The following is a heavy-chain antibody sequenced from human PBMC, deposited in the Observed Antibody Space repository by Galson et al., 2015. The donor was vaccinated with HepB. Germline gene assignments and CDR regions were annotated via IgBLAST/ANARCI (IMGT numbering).Heavy chain of an antibody. CDR3: ARDWTRQHLPHYGMDV. CDR1: GYTFTSSG. D-gene: IGHD6-13*01. CDR2: ISFYNSHT. V-gene: IGHV1-18*04. J-gene: IGHJ6*02. Sequence: SVTVSCKASGYTFTSSGISWVRQAPGRGLEWMGWISFYNSHTNNAQKFQGRVTLTTDTSTRTAYMELTSLRSDDTAVYYCARDWTRQHLPHYGMDVWGQGTTVTVSS.